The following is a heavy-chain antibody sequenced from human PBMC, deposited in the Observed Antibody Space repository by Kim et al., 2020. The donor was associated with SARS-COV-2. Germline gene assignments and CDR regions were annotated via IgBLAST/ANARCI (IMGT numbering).Heavy chain of an antibody. V-gene: IGHV3-30*18. CDR3: AKDQFSSRWTYYYDSSGYYYYYYGMDV. CDR1: GFTFSSYG. Sequence: GGSLRLSCAASGFTFSSYGMHWVRQAPGKGLEWVAVISYDGSNKYYADSVKGRFTISRDNSKNTLYLQMNSLRAEDTAVYYCAKDQFSSRWTYYYDSSGYYYYYYGMDVWGQGTTVTVSS. D-gene: IGHD3-22*01. J-gene: IGHJ6*02. CDR2: ISYDGSNK.